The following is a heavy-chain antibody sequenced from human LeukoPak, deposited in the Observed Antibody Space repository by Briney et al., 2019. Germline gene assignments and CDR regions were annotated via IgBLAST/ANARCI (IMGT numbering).Heavy chain of an antibody. CDR1: GGSISSYY. CDR3: ASFGSGWSGGFDP. CDR2: IYYSEST. D-gene: IGHD6-19*01. J-gene: IGHJ5*02. V-gene: IGHV4-59*01. Sequence: PWEALSLTCTVSGGSISSYYWSWIRQPPGKGLEWIGYIYYSESTNYNPSLKSRVTISVDTSKNQFSLKLSSVTAADTAVYYCASFGSGWSGGFDPWGQGTLVSVSS.